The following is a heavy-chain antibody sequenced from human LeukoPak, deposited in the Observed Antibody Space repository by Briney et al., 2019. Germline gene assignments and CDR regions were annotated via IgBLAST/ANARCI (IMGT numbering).Heavy chain of an antibody. J-gene: IGHJ4*02. Sequence: ASVKVSCKASGYSFTGYYMHWVRQAPGQGLEWMGWINPNSGGTNYAQEFQGRVTMTRDTSINTAYMELSRLRSDDTAVYFCAREWGGSSSSYDYWGQGTLVTVSS. V-gene: IGHV1-2*02. CDR2: INPNSGGT. CDR3: AREWGGSSSSYDY. CDR1: GYSFTGYY. D-gene: IGHD6-6*01.